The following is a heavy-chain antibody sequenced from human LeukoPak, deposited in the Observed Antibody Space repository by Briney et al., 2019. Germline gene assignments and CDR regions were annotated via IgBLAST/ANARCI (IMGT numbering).Heavy chain of an antibody. CDR1: GFTFSSYG. J-gene: IGHJ6*03. Sequence: GGSLRLSCAASGFTFSSYGMHWVRQAPGKGLEWVAYIQYDGSNEQYADSVKGRFSISRDSSKNILYLQMNSLRAEDTAVYYCARLSAYYYGSYFYYYMDVWGKGTTVTVSS. CDR3: ARLSAYYYGSYFYYYMDV. V-gene: IGHV3-30*19. D-gene: IGHD3-10*01. CDR2: IQYDGSNE.